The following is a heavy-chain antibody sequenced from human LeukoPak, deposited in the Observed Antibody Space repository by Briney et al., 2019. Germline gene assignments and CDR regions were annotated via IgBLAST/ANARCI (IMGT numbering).Heavy chain of an antibody. V-gene: IGHV4-61*02. J-gene: IGHJ5*02. CDR1: GGSISSGSYY. Sequence: SQTLSLTCTVSGGSISSGSYYWSWIRQPAGKGLEWIGRIYTSGSTNYNPSLKGRVTISVDTSKNQFSLKLSSVTAADTAVYYCARDIVVVPPPRNWFDPWGQGTLVTVSS. D-gene: IGHD2-2*01. CDR3: ARDIVVVPPPRNWFDP. CDR2: IYTSGST.